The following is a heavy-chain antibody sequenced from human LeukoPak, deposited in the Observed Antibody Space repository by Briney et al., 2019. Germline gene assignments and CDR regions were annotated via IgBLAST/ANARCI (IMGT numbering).Heavy chain of an antibody. Sequence: GGSLRLSCAASGFTFSSYAMPWVRQAPGKGLEWVAVISYDGSNKYYADSVKGRFTISRDNSKNALYLQMNSLRAEDTAVYYCAREGGSYSSSGTSFDYWGQGTLVTVSS. CDR2: ISYDGSNK. CDR3: AREGGSYSSSGTSFDY. V-gene: IGHV3-30-3*01. CDR1: GFTFSSYA. D-gene: IGHD6-13*01. J-gene: IGHJ4*02.